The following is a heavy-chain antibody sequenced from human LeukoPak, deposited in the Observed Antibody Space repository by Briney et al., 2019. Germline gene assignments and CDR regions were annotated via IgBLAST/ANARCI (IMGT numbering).Heavy chain of an antibody. V-gene: IGHV1-2*02. Sequence: SVRVSCKTSGYTFTGQYLHWVRQAPGQGLEWMGWINPTSSGTKSAQKFQGRVIMTRDTSISTAYMELRSLSSDDTAVYYCARGRQLHLGELFPFAEFFQPWGQGTLVTVFS. J-gene: IGHJ1*01. D-gene: IGHD3-16*01. CDR1: GYTFTGQY. CDR3: ARGRQLHLGELFPFAEFFQP. CDR2: INPTSSGT.